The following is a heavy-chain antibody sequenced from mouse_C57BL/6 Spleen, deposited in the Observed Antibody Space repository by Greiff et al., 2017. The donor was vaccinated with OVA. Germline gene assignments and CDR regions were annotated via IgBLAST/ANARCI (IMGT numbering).Heavy chain of an antibody. V-gene: IGHV5-17*01. J-gene: IGHJ2*01. Sequence: EVQLQESGGGLVKPGGSLKLSCAASGFTFSDYGMHWVRQAPEKGLEWVAYISSGSSTIYYADTVKGRFTISRDNAKNTLFLQMTSLRSEDTAMYYCARGLSSDYWGQGTTLTVSS. D-gene: IGHD1-1*01. CDR1: GFTFSDYG. CDR3: ARGLSSDY. CDR2: ISSGSSTI.